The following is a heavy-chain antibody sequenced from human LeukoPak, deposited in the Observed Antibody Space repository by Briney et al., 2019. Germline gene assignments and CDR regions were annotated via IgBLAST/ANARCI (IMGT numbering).Heavy chain of an antibody. Sequence: VASVKVSCKASGYTFTSYHMHWVRQAPGQGLEWMGIINPSGGTTNYAQKFRGRVTMTRDMSTSTVYMELSSLRSEDTAVYYCARVRDGYNDAYDIWGQGTMVTVPS. J-gene: IGHJ3*02. CDR3: ARVRDGYNDAYDI. CDR1: GYTFTSYH. V-gene: IGHV1-46*01. D-gene: IGHD5-24*01. CDR2: INPSGGTT.